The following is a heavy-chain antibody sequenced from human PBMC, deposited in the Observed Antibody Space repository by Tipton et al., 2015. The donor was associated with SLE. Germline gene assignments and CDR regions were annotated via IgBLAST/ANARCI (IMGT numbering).Heavy chain of an antibody. CDR1: GFXFXSXX. V-gene: IGHV3-30*01. CDR3: AREXLXXXXXDY. CDR2: ISXDGSNK. J-gene: IGHJ4*02. Sequence: SLRLSCAAFGFXFXSXXMHWXXXAPGKXXXVVAVISXDGSNKNHADSVKGRFTISRDNSKNTLXXQADGLRAEDTAMYYCAREXLXXXXXDYWGQGTLVAVSS.